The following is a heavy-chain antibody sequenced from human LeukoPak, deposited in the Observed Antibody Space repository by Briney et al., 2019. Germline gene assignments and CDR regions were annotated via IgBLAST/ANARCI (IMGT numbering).Heavy chain of an antibody. J-gene: IGHJ2*01. CDR1: GYIFTGYY. D-gene: IGHD5-12*01. Sequence: ASVKVSCKASGYIFTGYYMHWVRQDPGQGLEWMGWINPNSGGTNYAQKFQGRVTMTRDTSISTAYMELSRLRSDDTAVYYCARGRVTVASDWYFDLWGRGTLVTVSS. CDR2: INPNSGGT. V-gene: IGHV1-2*02. CDR3: ARGRVTVASDWYFDL.